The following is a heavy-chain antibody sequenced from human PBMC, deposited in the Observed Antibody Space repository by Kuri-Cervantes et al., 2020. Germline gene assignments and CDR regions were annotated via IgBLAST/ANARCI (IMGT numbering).Heavy chain of an antibody. V-gene: IGHV4-39*01. D-gene: IGHD2-2*01. J-gene: IGHJ4*02. CDR1: TFSSYA. CDR3: ARHRPKYQLLPFDY. CDR2: IYYSGST. Sequence: TFSSYAMSWVRQAPGKGLEWIGSIYYSGSTYYNPSLKSRVTISVDTSKNQFSLKLSSVTAADTAVYYCARHRPKYQLLPFDYWGQGTLVTVSS.